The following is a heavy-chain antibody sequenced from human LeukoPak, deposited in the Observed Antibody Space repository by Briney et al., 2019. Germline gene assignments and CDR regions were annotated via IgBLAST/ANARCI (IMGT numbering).Heavy chain of an antibody. CDR3: ARDQGFWSGYLDY. Sequence: SETLSLTCTVSGGSISSYYWSGIRQPPGKGLEWIGYIYYSGSTNYNPSLKSRVTISVDTSKNQFSLKLSSVTAADTAVYYCARDQGFWSGYLDYWGQGTLVTVSS. J-gene: IGHJ4*02. V-gene: IGHV4-59*01. CDR2: IYYSGST. CDR1: GGSISSYY. D-gene: IGHD3-3*01.